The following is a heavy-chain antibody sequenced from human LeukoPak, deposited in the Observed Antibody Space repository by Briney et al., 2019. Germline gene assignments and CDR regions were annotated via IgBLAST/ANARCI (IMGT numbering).Heavy chain of an antibody. J-gene: IGHJ4*02. CDR2: LNSVGNNP. Sequence: GGSLRLSCAASGFTFSSHWMHWVRQAPGKGLVWVARLNSVGNNPMYADSVKGRFTISRDNDQDTLYLQMTSLRPEETAVYYCVRWVDAPPDHWGQGDLVTVSS. V-gene: IGHV3-74*03. CDR3: VRWVDAPPDH. CDR1: GFTFSSHW. D-gene: IGHD2-15*01.